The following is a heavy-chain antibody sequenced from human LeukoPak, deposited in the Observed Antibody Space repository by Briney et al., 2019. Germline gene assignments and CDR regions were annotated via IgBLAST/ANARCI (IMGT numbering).Heavy chain of an antibody. V-gene: IGHV3-21*01. CDR3: ASIWSGSLDY. CDR2: ITTSSQV. Sequence: GGSLRLSCAASGLTFTRYSMNWVRQAPGKGLEWVSYITTSSQVYYADSIKGRFSISRDNAENSLYLQMNSLRAEDTAVYYCASIWSGSLDYWGQGTLVTVSS. CDR1: GLTFTRYS. J-gene: IGHJ4*02. D-gene: IGHD3-3*01.